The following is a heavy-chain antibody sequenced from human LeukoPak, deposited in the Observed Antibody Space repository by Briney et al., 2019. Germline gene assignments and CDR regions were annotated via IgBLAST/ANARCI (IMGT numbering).Heavy chain of an antibody. Sequence: GGSLRLSCAASGFTFSSYSMNWVRQAPGKGLEWVSYISSSSSTIYYADSVKGRFTISRDNSKNTLYLQMNSLRVEDTAVYYCTKRPRIAAAGTGDFFDYWGQGTLVTVSS. D-gene: IGHD6-13*01. CDR1: GFTFSSYS. CDR3: TKRPRIAAAGTGDFFDY. V-gene: IGHV3-48*01. J-gene: IGHJ4*02. CDR2: ISSSSSTI.